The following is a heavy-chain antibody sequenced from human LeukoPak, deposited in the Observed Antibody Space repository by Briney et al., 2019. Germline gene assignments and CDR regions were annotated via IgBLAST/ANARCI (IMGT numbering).Heavy chain of an antibody. J-gene: IGHJ4*02. D-gene: IGHD6-19*01. CDR1: GGSISSYF. V-gene: IGHV4-59*01. CDR2: IYYSGST. Sequence: SETLSLTCTVSGGSISSYFWSWIRQPPGKGLEWIGYIYYSGSTNYNPSLKNRVTISVDTSKHQFSLKLSSVTAADTAVYYCARGSGWYADYWGQGTLVTVSS. CDR3: ARGSGWYADY.